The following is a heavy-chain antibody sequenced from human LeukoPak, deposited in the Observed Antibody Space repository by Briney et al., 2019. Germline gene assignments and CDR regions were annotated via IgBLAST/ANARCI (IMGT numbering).Heavy chain of an antibody. CDR3: AGDMRVVVVPAAIWWFDP. Sequence: ALVKVSCKASGYTFTSYGISWVRQAPGQGLEWMGWISAYNGNTNYAQKLQGRVTMTTDTSTSTAYMELRSLRSDDTAVYYCAGDMRVVVVPAAIWWFDPWGQGTLVTVSS. CDR2: ISAYNGNT. J-gene: IGHJ5*02. CDR1: GYTFTSYG. V-gene: IGHV1-18*01. D-gene: IGHD2-2*01.